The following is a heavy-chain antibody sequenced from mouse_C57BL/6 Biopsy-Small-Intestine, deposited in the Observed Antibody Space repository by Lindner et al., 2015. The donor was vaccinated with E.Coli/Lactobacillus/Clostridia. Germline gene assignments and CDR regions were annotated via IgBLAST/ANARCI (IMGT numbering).Heavy chain of an antibody. CDR2: ISSGSSTI. Sequence: VQLQESGGDLVKPGGSLKLSCAASGFTFSSYGMSWVRQTPDKRLEWVATISSGSSTIYYADTVKGRFTISRDNAKNTLFLQMTSLRSEDTAMYYCARPGGYYAWFAYWGQGTLVTVSA. CDR1: GFTFSSYG. CDR3: ARPGGYYAWFAY. V-gene: IGHV5-6*01. J-gene: IGHJ3*01. D-gene: IGHD2-3*01.